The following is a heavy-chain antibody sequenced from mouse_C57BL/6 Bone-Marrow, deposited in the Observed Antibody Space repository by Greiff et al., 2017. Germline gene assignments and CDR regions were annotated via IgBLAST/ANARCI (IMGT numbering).Heavy chain of an antibody. CDR2: IDPSDSYT. J-gene: IGHJ3*01. CDR1: GYTFTSYW. CDR3: AREYYGSRAWFAY. V-gene: IGHV1-59*01. D-gene: IGHD1-1*01. Sequence: QVQLQQPGAELVRPGTSVKLSCKASGYTFTSYWMHWVKQRPGQGLEWIGVIDPSDSYTNYNQKFKGKATLTVDTSSSTAYMQLSSLTSEDSAVYYCAREYYGSRAWFAYWGQGTLVTVSA.